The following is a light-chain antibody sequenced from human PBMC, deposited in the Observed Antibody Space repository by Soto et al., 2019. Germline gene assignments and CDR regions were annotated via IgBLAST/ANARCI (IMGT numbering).Light chain of an antibody. CDR1: ALPTQY. CDR2: KDS. CDR3: QSADSSGTHAV. J-gene: IGLJ7*01. Sequence: SYELTQPPSVSVSPGQTARITCSGDALPTQYAYWYQQKPGQAPVVLIYKDSERPSGFPERFSGSSSGTTVTLTISGVQAEDEADYYCQSADSSGTHAVFGGGTQLTVL. V-gene: IGLV3-25*03.